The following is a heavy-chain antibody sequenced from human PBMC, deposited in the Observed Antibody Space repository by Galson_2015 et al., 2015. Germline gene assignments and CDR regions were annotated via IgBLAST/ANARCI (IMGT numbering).Heavy chain of an antibody. Sequence: LRLSCAASGFTFSSYSLNWVRQAPGKGLAWVSSISSSSSYIYYADSVKGRFTISRDNAKNSLYLQMNSLRAEDTAVYYCARAPSSGSGDWGQGTLVTVSS. D-gene: IGHD3-10*01. CDR3: ARAPSSGSGD. V-gene: IGHV3-21*01. CDR2: ISSSSSYI. CDR1: GFTFSSYS. J-gene: IGHJ4*02.